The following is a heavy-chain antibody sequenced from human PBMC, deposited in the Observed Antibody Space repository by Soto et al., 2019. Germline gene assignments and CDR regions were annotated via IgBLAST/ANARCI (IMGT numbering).Heavy chain of an antibody. CDR2: IYYSGST. D-gene: IGHD6-13*01. J-gene: IGHJ5*02. CDR1: GGSISSYY. CDR3: ARAAAGNNWFDP. Sequence: ASETLSLTCTVSGGSISSYYWSWIRQPPGKGLEWIGYIYYSGSTNYNPSLKSRVTISVDTSKNQFSLKLSSVTAADTAVYYCARAAAGNNWFDPWGQGTLVTVSS. V-gene: IGHV4-59*01.